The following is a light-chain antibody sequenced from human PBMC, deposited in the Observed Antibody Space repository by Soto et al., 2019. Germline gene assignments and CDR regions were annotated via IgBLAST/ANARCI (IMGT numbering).Light chain of an antibody. V-gene: IGKV1-39*01. CDR2: AAS. J-gene: IGKJ4*02. CDR1: QSGRWF. Sequence: DIQMTQSPSSLSASVGDRVTITCRTSQSGRWFLNWFQQKPGKAPQVLIYAASHLRSGVPSRFSGSGSGTEFTLTVSGLQPEDFAIYCCLQNYSDPRTCGGGTKVASK. CDR3: LQNYSDPRT.